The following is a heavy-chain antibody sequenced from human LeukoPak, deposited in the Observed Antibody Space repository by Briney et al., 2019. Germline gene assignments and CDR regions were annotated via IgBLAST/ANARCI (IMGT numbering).Heavy chain of an antibody. CDR2: IYTSGST. CDR1: GGSISSYY. CDR3: ARDYDYTINYYYYGMDV. D-gene: IGHD4-11*01. J-gene: IGHJ6*02. Sequence: SETLSLTCTVSGGSISSYYWSWIRQPAGKGLEWIGRIYTSGSTNYNPSLKSRVTMSVDTSKNQFSLKLSSVTAADTAVYYCARDYDYTINYYYYGMDVWGQGTTVTVSS. V-gene: IGHV4-4*07.